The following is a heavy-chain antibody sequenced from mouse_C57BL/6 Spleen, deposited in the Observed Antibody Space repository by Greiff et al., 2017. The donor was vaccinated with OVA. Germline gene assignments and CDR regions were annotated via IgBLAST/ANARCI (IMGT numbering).Heavy chain of an antibody. J-gene: IGHJ4*01. D-gene: IGHD2-12*01. CDR1: GFTFTDYY. V-gene: IGHV7-3*01. CDR3: ARYPPYDGAMDY. CDR2: IRNKANGYTT. Sequence: EVNLVESGGGLVQPGGSLSLSCAASGFTFTDYYMSWVRQPPGKALEWLGFIRNKANGYTTEYSASVKGRFTISRDNSQSILYLQMNALRAEDSATYYCARYPPYDGAMDYWGQGTSVTVSS.